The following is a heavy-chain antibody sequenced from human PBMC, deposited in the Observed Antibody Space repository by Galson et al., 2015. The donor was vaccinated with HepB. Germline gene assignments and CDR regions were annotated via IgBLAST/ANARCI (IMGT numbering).Heavy chain of an antibody. CDR2: ISGSGVST. CDR3: ATVSMDYYASGSYWGYFDY. Sequence: SLRLSCAASGLTFNNYAMAWVRQAPGKGLERVSGISGSGVSTYYADSVKGRFTISRDNSKNTLYLQMNSLRAEDTAVYYCATVSMDYYASGSYWGYFDYWGQGTLVTVSS. V-gene: IGHV3-23*01. CDR1: GLTFNNYA. D-gene: IGHD3-10*01. J-gene: IGHJ4*02.